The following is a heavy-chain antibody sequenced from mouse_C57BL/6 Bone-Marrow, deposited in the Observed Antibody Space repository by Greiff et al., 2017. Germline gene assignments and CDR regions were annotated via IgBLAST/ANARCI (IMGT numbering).Heavy chain of an antibody. J-gene: IGHJ4*01. CDR3: AREDFYRPAMDY. V-gene: IGHV1-81*01. CDR2: IYPRSGNT. Sequence: QVQLQQSGAELARPGASVKLSCKASGYTFTSYGISWVKQRTGQGLEWIGEIYPRSGNTYYNEKFKGKATLTADKSSSTAYMQLRSLTSEDSAVYFCAREDFYRPAMDYWGQGTAVTVSA. D-gene: IGHD2-3*01. CDR1: GYTFTSYG.